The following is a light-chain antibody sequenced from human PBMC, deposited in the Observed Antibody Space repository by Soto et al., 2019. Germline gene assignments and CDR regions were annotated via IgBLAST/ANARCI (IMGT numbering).Light chain of an antibody. J-gene: IGKJ2*01. CDR2: DAS. Sequence: EIVLTQSPATLSLSPGERATLSCRASQSVSSYLAWYQQKPGRAPRLLIYDASNRATGIPARFSGSGSGTDFSLTISNLVTEDFAVYYCQQYNNWLPYTFSQGTKVDIK. CDR3: QQYNNWLPYT. CDR1: QSVSSY. V-gene: IGKV3-11*01.